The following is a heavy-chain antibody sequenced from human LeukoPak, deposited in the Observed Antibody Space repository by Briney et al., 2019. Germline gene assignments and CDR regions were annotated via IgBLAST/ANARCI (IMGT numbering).Heavy chain of an antibody. D-gene: IGHD2-15*01. CDR3: TRGGYCSGGSCPSGPDY. V-gene: IGHV3-49*04. J-gene: IGHJ4*02. CDR2: IRSKAYGGTT. CDR1: GFTFGDYA. Sequence: GGSLRLSCTASGFTFGDYAMSWVRQAPGKGREWVGFIRSKAYGGTTEYAASVKGRFTISRDDSKSIAYLQMNSLKTEDTAVYYCTRGGYCSGGSCPSGPDYWGQGTLVTVSS.